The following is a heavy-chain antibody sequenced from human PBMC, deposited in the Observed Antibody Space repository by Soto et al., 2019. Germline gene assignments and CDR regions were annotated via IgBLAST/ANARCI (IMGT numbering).Heavy chain of an antibody. CDR2: IGTAGDT. V-gene: IGHV3-13*01. D-gene: IGHD2-2*01. J-gene: IGHJ4*02. Sequence: LRLSCAASGFTFSSYDMHWVRQATGKGLEWVSAIGTAGDTYYPGSVKGRFTISRENAKNSLYLQMNSLRAEDTAVYYCLGICSNTSCYARPSSYWGQGTLVTVSS. CDR1: GFTFSSYD. CDR3: LGICSNTSCYARPSSY.